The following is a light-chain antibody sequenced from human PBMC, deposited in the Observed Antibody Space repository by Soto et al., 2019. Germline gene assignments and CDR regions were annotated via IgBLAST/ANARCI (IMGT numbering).Light chain of an antibody. V-gene: IGKV1-33*01. CDR2: DAS. J-gene: IGKJ5*01. Sequence: DIQMTQSPSSLSASVGDRVTITCQASQDITRNLNWYQQKAGKAPKLLIYDASDLEPGVPSRFSGGGSGTDFTFTITSLEPEDIATYYCLQYDILPFTFGQGTRLEIK. CDR3: LQYDILPFT. CDR1: QDITRN.